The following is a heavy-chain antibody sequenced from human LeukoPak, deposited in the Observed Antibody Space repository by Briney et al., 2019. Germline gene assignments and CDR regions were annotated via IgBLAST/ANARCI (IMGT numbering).Heavy chain of an antibody. V-gene: IGHV4-59*12. D-gene: IGHD3-3*01. CDR3: ARDPSSYDFWSGYSPYGMDV. CDR2: IYYSGST. CDR1: GGSISSYY. J-gene: IGHJ6*02. Sequence: SETLSLTCTVSGGSISSYYWSWIRQPPGKRLEWIGYIYYSGSTNYNPSLKSRVTISVDTSKNQFSLKLSSVTAADTAVYYCARDPSSYDFWSGYSPYGMDVWGQGTTVTVSS.